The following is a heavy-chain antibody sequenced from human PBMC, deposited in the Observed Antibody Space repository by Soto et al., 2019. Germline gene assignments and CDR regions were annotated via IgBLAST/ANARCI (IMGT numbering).Heavy chain of an antibody. Sequence: QVQLQESCPGLVKPSQTLSLTCSVSGVSLTSGPYYWSWIRQHPGQGLEWIGYIFYSGSTDYNPSLKCRVNMSVETSKNQISMTLSSVTDADTAVYYCASTEDFLCYWGHRTLVTVSS. CDR3: ASTEDFLCY. V-gene: IGHV4-31*03. CDR1: GVSLTSGPYY. CDR2: IFYSGST. D-gene: IGHD2-21*01. J-gene: IGHJ4*03.